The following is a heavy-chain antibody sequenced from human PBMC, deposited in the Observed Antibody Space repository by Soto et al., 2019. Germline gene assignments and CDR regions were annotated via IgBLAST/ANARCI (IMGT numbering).Heavy chain of an antibody. J-gene: IGHJ3*02. Sequence: GESLKISCAASGFTFSSYSMNWVRQAPGKGLEWVSSISSSSSYIYYADSVKGRFTISRDNAKNSLYLQMNSLRAEDTAVYYCARRGGGIAYCGGDCSRGAFDIWGQGTMVTVSS. CDR2: ISSSSSYI. CDR1: GFTFSSYS. CDR3: ARRGGGIAYCGGDCSRGAFDI. D-gene: IGHD2-21*02. V-gene: IGHV3-21*01.